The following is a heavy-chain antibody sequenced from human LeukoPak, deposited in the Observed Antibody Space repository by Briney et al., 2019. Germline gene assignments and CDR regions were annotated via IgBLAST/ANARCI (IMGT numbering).Heavy chain of an antibody. CDR2: IYAGDSDT. CDR3: ARLRGGTHDYGMDV. J-gene: IGHJ6*02. Sequence: GESLKISCKGSGYSFTNYWIGWVRQMPGKGLEWMGMIYAGDSDTRYSPSFQGQVSMSADKSIRTAYLQWNSLQASDTATYYCARLRGGTHDYGMDVWGQGTTVTVSS. CDR1: GYSFTNYW. V-gene: IGHV5-51*01. D-gene: IGHD2-15*01.